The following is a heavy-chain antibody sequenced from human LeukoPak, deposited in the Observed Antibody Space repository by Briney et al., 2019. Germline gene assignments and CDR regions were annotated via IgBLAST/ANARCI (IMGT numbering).Heavy chain of an antibody. J-gene: IGHJ6*02. V-gene: IGHV3-48*03. Sequence: GGSLRLSCGASGFTFSSYDMNWVRQAPGEGLEWVSFISSSGSTIYYADSVKGRFTISRDNAKNSLYLQMNSLTAEDTAVYYCARPPSITNPYYGLDVWGQGTTVTVSS. CDR3: ARPPSITNPYYGLDV. CDR1: GFTFSSYD. CDR2: ISSSGSTI. D-gene: IGHD3-3*01.